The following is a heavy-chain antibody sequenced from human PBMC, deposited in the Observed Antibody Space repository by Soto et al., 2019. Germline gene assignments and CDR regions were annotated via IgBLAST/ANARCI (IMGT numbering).Heavy chain of an antibody. D-gene: IGHD5-18*01. CDR3: ARGGVTASGWFDP. CDR2: ISYDGSKK. J-gene: IGHJ5*02. CDR1: GFTFSSYA. V-gene: IGHV3-30-3*01. Sequence: QVQLVESGGGVVQPGRSLRLSCAASGFTFSSYAMHWVRQAPGKGLEWVAVISYDGSKKYYADSVKGRFTISRDNSKNRLYRDKSSLRAEDTAVYYCARGGVTASGWFDPWGQGTLVTVAS.